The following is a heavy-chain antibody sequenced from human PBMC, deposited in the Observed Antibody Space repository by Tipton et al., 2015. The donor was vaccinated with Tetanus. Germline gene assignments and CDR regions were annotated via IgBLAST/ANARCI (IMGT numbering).Heavy chain of an antibody. Sequence: TLSLTCAVYGGSFSGYYWSWIRQPPGKGLEWIGEINHSGSTNYNPSLKSRVTISVDTSKNQFSLKLSSVTAADTAVYYCARNSISTVTTYYFDYWGQGTLVTVSS. CDR2: INHSGST. CDR1: GGSFSGYY. V-gene: IGHV4-34*01. D-gene: IGHD4-17*01. CDR3: ARNSISTVTTYYFDY. J-gene: IGHJ4*02.